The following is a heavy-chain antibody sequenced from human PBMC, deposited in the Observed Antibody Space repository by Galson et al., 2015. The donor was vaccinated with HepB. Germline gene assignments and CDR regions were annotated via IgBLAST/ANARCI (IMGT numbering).Heavy chain of an antibody. CDR2: TYYRSKWYS. J-gene: IGHJ4*02. CDR1: GDSVSSNRAS. CDR3: AREEDTYGGFDC. V-gene: IGHV6-1*01. D-gene: IGHD5-18*01. Sequence: CAISGDSVSSNRASWHWIRQSPSRGLEWLGRTYYRSKWYSQYVDSVKSRITINPVTSKNQFSLQLNSVTPDDTAVYYCAREEDTYGGFDCWGQGTLVTVSS.